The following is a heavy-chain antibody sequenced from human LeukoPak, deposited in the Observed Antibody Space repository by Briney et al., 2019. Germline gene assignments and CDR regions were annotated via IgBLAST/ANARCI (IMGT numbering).Heavy chain of an antibody. J-gene: IGHJ4*02. D-gene: IGHD4-17*01. CDR1: GFTFSSYE. CDR3: AKDMDHDYDDYGFDY. V-gene: IGHV3-30*18. CDR2: ISYDGSNK. Sequence: GGSLRLSCAASGFTFSSYEMNWVRQAPGKGLEWVAFISYDGSNKYYADSVKGRCTISRDNSKNTVYLQMNSLRAEDTAVYYCAKDMDHDYDDYGFDYWGQGTPVTVFS.